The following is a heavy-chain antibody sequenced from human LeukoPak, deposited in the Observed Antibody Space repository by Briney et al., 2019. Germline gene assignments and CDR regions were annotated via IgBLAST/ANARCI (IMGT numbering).Heavy chain of an antibody. CDR3: ARDSSAAVVSN. V-gene: IGHV1-2*02. D-gene: IGHD6-13*01. Sequence: ASVKVSCKASGYTFTGYYMHWVRQAPGQGLGWMGWINPNSGGTNYAQKFQGRVTMTRDTSISTAYMELSRLGSDDTAVYYCARDSSAAVVSNWGQGTLVTVSS. CDR2: INPNSGGT. CDR1: GYTFTGYY. J-gene: IGHJ4*02.